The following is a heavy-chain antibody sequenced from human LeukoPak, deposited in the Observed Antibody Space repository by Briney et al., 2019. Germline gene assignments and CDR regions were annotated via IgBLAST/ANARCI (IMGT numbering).Heavy chain of an antibody. V-gene: IGHV4-30-2*01. CDR2: ILHSGST. J-gene: IGHJ4*02. Sequence: SQTLSLTCDVSGGSITSGTYYWSWIRQPPGKGLEWIGYILHSGSTCQNPSLKSRVTISVDTSKSQFSLKLSSVTAADTAVYYCARTRDFWNGYFDYWGQGTLVTVSS. CDR1: GGSITSGTYY. D-gene: IGHD3-3*01. CDR3: ARTRDFWNGYFDY.